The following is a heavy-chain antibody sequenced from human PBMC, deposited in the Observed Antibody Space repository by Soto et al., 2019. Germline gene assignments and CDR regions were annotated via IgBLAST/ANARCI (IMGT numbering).Heavy chain of an antibody. V-gene: IGHV3-30-3*01. J-gene: IGHJ5*02. CDR3: ARAGGWTRPGWFDP. CDR1: GFTFSSYA. D-gene: IGHD6-19*01. CDR2: ISYDGSDS. Sequence: QVQLVESGGGVVQPGRSLRLSCAASGFTFSSYAMHWVRQAPGKGLEWVAVISYDGSDSYYADSVKGRFTISRDNSKNTLYLQMNSLRAEDTAVYYCARAGGWTRPGWFDPWGQGTLVTVSS.